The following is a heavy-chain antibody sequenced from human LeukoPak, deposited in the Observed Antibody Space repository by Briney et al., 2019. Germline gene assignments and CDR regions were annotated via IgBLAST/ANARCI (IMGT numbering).Heavy chain of an antibody. V-gene: IGHV4-34*01. D-gene: IGHD5-24*01. CDR1: GGSFSGYY. CDR2: INHSGST. J-gene: IGHJ6*02. CDR3: ARALRDGYNLHYGMDV. Sequence: SETLSLTCAVYGGSFSGYYWSWLRQPPGKGLEWIGEINHSGSTNYNPSLKSRVTISVDTSKNQFSLKLSSVTAADTAVYYCARALRDGYNLHYGMDVWGQGTTVTVSS.